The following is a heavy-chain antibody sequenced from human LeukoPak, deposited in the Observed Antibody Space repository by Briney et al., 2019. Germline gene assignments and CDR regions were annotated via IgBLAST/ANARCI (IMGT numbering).Heavy chain of an antibody. CDR1: GYTFTSYG. V-gene: IGHV1-18*01. Sequence: AASVKVSCKASGYTFTSYGISWVRQAPGQGLEWMGWISAYNGNTNYAQKLLGRVTMTTDTSTSTAYMELRSLRSDDTAVYYCARELYSYGSLGIDYWGQGTLVTVSS. CDR3: ARELYSYGSLGIDY. J-gene: IGHJ4*02. D-gene: IGHD5-18*01. CDR2: ISAYNGNT.